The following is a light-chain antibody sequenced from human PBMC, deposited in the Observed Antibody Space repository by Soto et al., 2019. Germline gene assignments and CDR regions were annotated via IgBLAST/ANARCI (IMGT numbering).Light chain of an antibody. CDR2: GAS. CDR3: QQYGSSPLT. CDR1: QTFSSSF. J-gene: IGKJ4*01. V-gene: IGKV3-20*01. Sequence: EIVLTQSPGTLSLSPGERATLSCRASQTFSSSFLAWYQQKSGQAPRLLIYGASSRATGIPDRFSGSGSGTDFTLTISRLEPEDFAVYYCQQYGSSPLTFGGGTKVDIK.